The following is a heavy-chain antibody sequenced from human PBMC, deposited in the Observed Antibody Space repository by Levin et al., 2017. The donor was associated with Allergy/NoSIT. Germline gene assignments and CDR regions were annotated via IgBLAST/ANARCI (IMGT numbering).Heavy chain of an antibody. J-gene: IGHJ4*02. Sequence: ASVKVSCKASGYTFTGYYMHWVRQAPGQGLEWMGWINPNSGGTNYAQKFQGRVTMTRDTSISTAYMELSRLRSDDTAVYYCARSKGRNPAPPGPRHGSSGPQGEIDYWGQGTLVTVSS. CDR2: INPNSGGT. CDR3: ARSKGRNPAPPGPRHGSSGPQGEIDY. D-gene: IGHD6-19*01. V-gene: IGHV1-2*02. CDR1: GYTFTGYY.